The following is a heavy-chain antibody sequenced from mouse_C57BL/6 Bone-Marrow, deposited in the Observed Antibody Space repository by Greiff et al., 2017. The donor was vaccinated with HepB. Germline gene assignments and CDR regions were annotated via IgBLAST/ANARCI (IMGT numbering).Heavy chain of an antibody. V-gene: IGHV1-55*01. CDR1: GYTFTSYW. CDR2: IYPGSGST. D-gene: IGHD2-1*01. CDR3: ARFGNYTGGDY. Sequence: VQLQQSGAELVKPGASVKMSCKASGYTFTSYWITWVKQRPGQGLEWIGDIYPGSGSTNYNEKFKSKATLTVDTSSRTAYMQLSSLTSEDSAVYYCARFGNYTGGDYWGQGTSVTGSS. J-gene: IGHJ4*01.